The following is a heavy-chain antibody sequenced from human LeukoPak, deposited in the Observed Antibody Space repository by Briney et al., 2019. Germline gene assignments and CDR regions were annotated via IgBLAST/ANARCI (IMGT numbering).Heavy chain of an antibody. CDR3: ARDLEEYCSGGSCSLFDY. CDR1: GFTFSSYT. V-gene: IGHV3-21*01. Sequence: GGSLRLSCVASGFTFSSYTMNWVRQAPGKGLEWVSSISGSSSYIYYADSVKGRFTISRHNAKNSLYLQMNSLRAEDTAVYYCARDLEEYCSGGSCSLFDYWGQGTLVTVSS. J-gene: IGHJ4*02. CDR2: ISGSSSYI. D-gene: IGHD2-15*01.